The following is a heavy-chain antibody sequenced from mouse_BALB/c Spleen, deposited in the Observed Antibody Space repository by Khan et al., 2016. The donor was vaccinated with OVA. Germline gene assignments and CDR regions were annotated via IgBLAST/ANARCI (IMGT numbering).Heavy chain of an antibody. J-gene: IGHJ3*01. CDR2: IYPGNLNN. Sequence: QVQLQQSGPELVKPGASVRISCTASDYTFTSYYIHWVKQRPGQGLEWIGWIYPGNLNNTYTERFKGTATMTADKSSSTAYMHHSSLTSEDSAVYFCARGGYGAFAYWGQGTLVTVSA. CDR3: ARGGYGAFAY. CDR1: DYTFTSYY. D-gene: IGHD2-2*01. V-gene: IGHV1S56*01.